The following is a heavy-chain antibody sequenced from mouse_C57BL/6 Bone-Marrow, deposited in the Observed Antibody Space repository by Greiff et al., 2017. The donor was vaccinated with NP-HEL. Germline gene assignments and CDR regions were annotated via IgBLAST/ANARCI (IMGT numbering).Heavy chain of an antibody. Sequence: EVKLMESGAELVRPGASVKLSCTASGFNIKDDYMHWVKQRPEQGLEWIGWIDPENGDTEYASKFQGKATITADTSSNTAYLQLSSLTSEDTAVYYCTTVYYGSSYVGFAYWGQGTLVTVSA. CDR1: GFNIKDDY. CDR2: IDPENGDT. D-gene: IGHD1-1*01. CDR3: TTVYYGSSYVGFAY. V-gene: IGHV14-4*01. J-gene: IGHJ3*01.